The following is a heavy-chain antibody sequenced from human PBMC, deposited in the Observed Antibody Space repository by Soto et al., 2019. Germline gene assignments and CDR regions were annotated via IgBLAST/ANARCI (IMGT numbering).Heavy chain of an antibody. D-gene: IGHD2-2*01. Sequence: ASVKVSCKASGYTFTSYAMHWVRQAPGQRLEWMGWINAGNSNTKYSQKFQGRVTITRDTSASTAYMELSSLRSEDTAVYYCARYGYCSSTSCYGEGYFDYWGRGTLVTVSS. J-gene: IGHJ4*02. CDR3: ARYGYCSSTSCYGEGYFDY. CDR2: INAGNSNT. V-gene: IGHV1-3*01. CDR1: GYTFTSYA.